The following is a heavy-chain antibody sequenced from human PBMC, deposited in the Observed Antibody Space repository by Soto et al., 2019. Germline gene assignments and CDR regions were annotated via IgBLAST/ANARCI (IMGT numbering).Heavy chain of an antibody. J-gene: IGHJ4*02. CDR2: ISSSSSYI. CDR1: GFTFSDYY. V-gene: IGHV3-11*06. CDR3: ARGSPYSSRWYYFDY. Sequence: GGSLRLSCAASGFTFSDYYMSWIRQAPGKGLEWVSYISSSSSYIYYADSMKGRFTISRDNAKNSLYLQMNSLRAEDTAVYYCARGSPYSSRWYYFDYWGQGTLVTVSS. D-gene: IGHD6-13*01.